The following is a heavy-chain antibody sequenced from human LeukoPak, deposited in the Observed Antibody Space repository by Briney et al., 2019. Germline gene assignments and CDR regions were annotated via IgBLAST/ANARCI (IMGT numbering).Heavy chain of an antibody. CDR3: ARVYYDSRNAFDI. J-gene: IGHJ3*02. D-gene: IGHD3-22*01. CDR1: GFTFSSYG. V-gene: IGHV3-33*08. Sequence: KAGGSLRLSCAASGFTFSSYGMHWVRQAPGKGLEWVAVIWYDGSNKYYADSVKGRFTISRDNSKNTLYLQMNSLRAEDTAVYYCARVYYDSRNAFDIWGQGTMVTVSS. CDR2: IWYDGSNK.